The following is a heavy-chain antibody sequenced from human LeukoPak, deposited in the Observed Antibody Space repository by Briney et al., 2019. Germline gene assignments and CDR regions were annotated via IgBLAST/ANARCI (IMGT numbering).Heavy chain of an antibody. J-gene: IGHJ3*02. CDR2: TYYRSKWSN. Sequence: SQTLSLTCAISGDSVSSNTASWNWIRQSPSRGLEWLGRTYYRSKWSNDYAVSVKSRITINPDTSKNQFSLQLNSVTPEDTAVYYCAREELTMIVADAFDIWGQGTMVTVSS. D-gene: IGHD3-22*01. CDR1: GDSVSSNTAS. CDR3: AREELTMIVADAFDI. V-gene: IGHV6-1*01.